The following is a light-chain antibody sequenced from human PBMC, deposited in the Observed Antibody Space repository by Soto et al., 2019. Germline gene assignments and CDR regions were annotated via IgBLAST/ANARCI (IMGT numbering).Light chain of an antibody. CDR1: QSVSSSY. CDR3: QQYGSSPPWT. CDR2: GAS. Sequence: EIVLTQSPGTLSLSPGERATLSCRASQSVSSSYLAWYQQKPGQPPRLLIYGASSRATGIPDRFSGSGSGTDFTITISRREPEDFAVYYCQQYGSSPPWTFGQGTQVEIK. V-gene: IGKV3-20*01. J-gene: IGKJ1*01.